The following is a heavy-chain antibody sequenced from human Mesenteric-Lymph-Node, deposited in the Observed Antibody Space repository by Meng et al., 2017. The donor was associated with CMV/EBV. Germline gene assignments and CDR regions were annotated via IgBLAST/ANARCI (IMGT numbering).Heavy chain of an antibody. Sequence: GGSLKISCAASGFTFSSYSMNWVRQAPGKGLEWVSSISSSSSYIYYADSVKGRFTISRDNAKNSLYLQINSLRAEDTAVYYCASGIVVVPAAKDYWGQGTLVTVSS. J-gene: IGHJ4*02. D-gene: IGHD2-2*01. CDR3: ASGIVVVPAAKDY. V-gene: IGHV3-21*01. CDR1: GFTFSSYS. CDR2: ISSSSSYI.